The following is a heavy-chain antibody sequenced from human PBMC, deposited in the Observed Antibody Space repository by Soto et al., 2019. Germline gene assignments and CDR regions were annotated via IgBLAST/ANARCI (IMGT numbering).Heavy chain of an antibody. CDR1: GYTFTSYD. CDR2: MNPNSGNT. D-gene: IGHD2-8*01. V-gene: IGHV1-8*01. Sequence: GASVKVSCKASGYTFTSYDINWVRQATGQGLEWMGWMNPNSGNTSYAQKLQGRVTMTTDTSTSTAYMELRSLRSDDTAVYYCARDRTMVYAPNVCFDPWGQGALVTVSS. CDR3: ARDRTMVYAPNVCFDP. J-gene: IGHJ5*02.